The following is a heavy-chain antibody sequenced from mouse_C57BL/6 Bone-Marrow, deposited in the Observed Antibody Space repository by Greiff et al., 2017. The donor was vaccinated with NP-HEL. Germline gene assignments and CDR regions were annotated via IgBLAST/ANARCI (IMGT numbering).Heavy chain of an antibody. CDR1: GFTFSSYG. D-gene: IGHD4-1*01. J-gene: IGHJ3*01. CDR2: ISSGGSYT. CDR3: ARRGANWDGAWFAD. Sequence: EVKLVESGGDLVKPGGSLKLSCAASGFTFSSYGMSWVRQTPDKRLEWVATISSGGSYTYYPDSVKGRFTISRDNAKNTLYLQMGSLKSEDTAMYYCARRGANWDGAWFADWGQGTLVTVSA. V-gene: IGHV5-6*01.